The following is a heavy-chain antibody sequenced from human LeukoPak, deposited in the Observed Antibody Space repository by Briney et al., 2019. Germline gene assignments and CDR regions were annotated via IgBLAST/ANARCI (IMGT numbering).Heavy chain of an antibody. CDR2: IYYSGST. CDR1: GGSISSYY. J-gene: IGHJ4*02. D-gene: IGHD6-19*01. V-gene: IGHV4-59*08. Sequence: SETLSLTCSVSGGSISSYYWSGIRQPPGKGLEWIGYIYYSGSTNYNPSLKSRVTISVDTSKNQFSLKLRSVTAADTAVYYCARHHRGSGCVDYWGQGTLVTVS. CDR3: ARHHRGSGCVDY.